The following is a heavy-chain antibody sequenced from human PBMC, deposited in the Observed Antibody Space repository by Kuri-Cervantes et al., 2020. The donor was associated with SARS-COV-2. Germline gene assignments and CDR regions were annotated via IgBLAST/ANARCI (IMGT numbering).Heavy chain of an antibody. D-gene: IGHD2-8*02. CDR1: GFTFSSYA. V-gene: IGHV3-30*01. CDR3: ARARPRSGGVPFDY. Sequence: GESLKISCAASGFTFSSYAMHWVRQAPGKGLEWVAVISYDGSNKYYADSVKGRFTISRDNSKNTLYLQMNSLRAEDTAVYYCARARPRSGGVPFDYWGQGTLVTVSS. CDR2: ISYDGSNK. J-gene: IGHJ4*02.